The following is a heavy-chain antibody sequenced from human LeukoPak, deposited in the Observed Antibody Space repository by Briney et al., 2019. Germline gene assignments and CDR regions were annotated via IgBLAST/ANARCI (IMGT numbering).Heavy chain of an antibody. D-gene: IGHD2-2*02. CDR1: GFTFSSYS. V-gene: IGHV3-21*01. J-gene: IGHJ4*02. Sequence: GGSLRLSCVASGFTFSSYSMNWVRQAPGKGLEWDSSISSSSSYIYYADSVKGRFTISRDNAKNSLYLQMNSLRAEDTAVYYCARVSGGQYCSSTSCYTPPDYWGQGTLVTVSS. CDR2: ISSSSSYI. CDR3: ARVSGGQYCSSTSCYTPPDY.